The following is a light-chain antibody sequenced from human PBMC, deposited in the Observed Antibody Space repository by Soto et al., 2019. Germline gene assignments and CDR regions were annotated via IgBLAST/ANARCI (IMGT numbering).Light chain of an antibody. Sequence: EIVLTQSPGTLSLSPGERATLSCRASQSVSRNCLAWYQQKPGQAPRLLIYGASSRATGIPDRFSGSGSGTDFTLTISRLEPEDFAVYYCQQYGSSPPYTFGQGTKLEIK. CDR2: GAS. J-gene: IGKJ2*01. CDR1: QSVSRNC. V-gene: IGKV3-20*01. CDR3: QQYGSSPPYT.